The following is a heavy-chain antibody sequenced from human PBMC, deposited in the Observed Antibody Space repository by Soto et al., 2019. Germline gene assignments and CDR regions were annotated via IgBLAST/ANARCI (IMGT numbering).Heavy chain of an antibody. CDR1: RFTFSTFA. V-gene: IGHV3-23*01. D-gene: IGHD3-3*01. CDR2: ISGGGANT. J-gene: IGHJ4*02. Sequence: PGGSLRLSCAASRFTFSTFAMSWVRQAPGKGLEWVAAISGGGANTYYADSVKGRFTISRDNSKNTLYLQMDSVRAEDTAIYFCAKDSYSDFWSGHYYYFDFWGQGTLVTVSS. CDR3: AKDSYSDFWSGHYYYFDF.